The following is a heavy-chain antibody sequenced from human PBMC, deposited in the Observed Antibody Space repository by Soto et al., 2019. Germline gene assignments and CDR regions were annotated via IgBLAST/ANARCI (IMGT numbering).Heavy chain of an antibody. V-gene: IGHV1-18*04. CDR1: GYTFTRYG. Sequence: RASVKISCKASGYTFTRYGISWVRQAPGQGLEWMGWINLNNGKTDYQRRLQGRVTMTTDTYTTTVYMELRNLRPDDTAMYYCARDPTGLYQFDYWGRLTLVTVCS. CDR2: INLNNGKT. CDR3: ARDPTGLYQFDY. J-gene: IGHJ4*02. D-gene: IGHD3-16*02.